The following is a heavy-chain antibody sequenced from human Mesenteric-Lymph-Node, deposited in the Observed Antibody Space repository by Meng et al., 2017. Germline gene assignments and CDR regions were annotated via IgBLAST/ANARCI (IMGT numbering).Heavy chain of an antibody. CDR1: GFTFSDHY. J-gene: IGHJ4*02. CDR2: TRNRARSYST. CDR3: TRASGSSWSRSYIDY. D-gene: IGHD6-13*01. V-gene: IGHV3-72*01. Sequence: GGSLRLSCVASGFTFSDHYMDWVRQTPGKGLEWVGRTRNRARSYSTEYAASVKGRFTMSRDDSKNSMDLLMNSLKTEDTAVYYCTRASGSSWSRSYIDYWGQGTLVTVSS.